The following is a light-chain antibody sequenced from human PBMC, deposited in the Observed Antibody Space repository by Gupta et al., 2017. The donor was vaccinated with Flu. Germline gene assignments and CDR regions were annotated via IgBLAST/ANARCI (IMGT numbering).Light chain of an antibody. Sequence: PSSASAAVGDRITITWRASQGISAWLAWHQQKPGKAPKLLIYAASILDSGVPSRFSGRASGADFTLTSSSLHPEDFTTYYCQRSNSFPLTFGGGTKVEIK. V-gene: IGKV1-12*01. J-gene: IGKJ4*01. CDR2: AAS. CDR3: QRSNSFPLT. CDR1: QGISAW.